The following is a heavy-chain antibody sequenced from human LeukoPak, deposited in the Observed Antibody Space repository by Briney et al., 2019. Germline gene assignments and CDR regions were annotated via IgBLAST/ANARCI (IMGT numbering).Heavy chain of an antibody. Sequence: GGSLRLSCAVSGITLSNYGMSWVRQAPGKGLEWVAGISDSGGRTNYADSVKGRFTISRDNSKNTLYLQMNSLRAEDTAVYYCAKADYGDNYFDYWGQGTLVTVSS. CDR3: AKADYGDNYFDY. CDR1: GITLSNYG. D-gene: IGHD4-17*01. CDR2: ISDSGGRT. V-gene: IGHV3-23*01. J-gene: IGHJ4*02.